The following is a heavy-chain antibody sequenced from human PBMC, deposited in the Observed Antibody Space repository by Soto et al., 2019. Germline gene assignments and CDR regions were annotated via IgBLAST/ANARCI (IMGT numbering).Heavy chain of an antibody. V-gene: IGHV3-30*18. D-gene: IGHD3-22*01. CDR2: ISYDGSNK. CDR3: AKQYYYDSSGYLNDAFDI. Sequence: ESGGGVVQPGRSLRLSCAASGFTFSSYGMHWVRQAPGKGLEWVAVISYDGSNKYYADSVKGRFTISRDNSKNTLYLQMNSLRAEDTAVYYCAKQYYYDSSGYLNDAFDIWGQGTMVTVSS. CDR1: GFTFSSYG. J-gene: IGHJ3*02.